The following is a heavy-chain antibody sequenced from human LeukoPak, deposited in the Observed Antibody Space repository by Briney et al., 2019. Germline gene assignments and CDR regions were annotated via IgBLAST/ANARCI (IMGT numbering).Heavy chain of an antibody. D-gene: IGHD5-18*01. CDR2: INWNGRIT. CDR3: ARGSVQLWLRDTYYYMDV. CDR1: GFTFDDYA. V-gene: IGHV3-20*04. J-gene: IGHJ6*03. Sequence: PGGSLRHSCAACGFTFDDYAMNWVRQVPGRGLEWVSGINWNGRITEYADSVKDRFTISRQNTKNSLYLYMNNLGGEDTALYFCARGSVQLWLRDTYYYMDVWGKGTTVTVSS.